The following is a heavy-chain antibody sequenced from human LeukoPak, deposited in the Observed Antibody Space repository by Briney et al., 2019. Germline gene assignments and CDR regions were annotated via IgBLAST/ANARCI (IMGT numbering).Heavy chain of an antibody. D-gene: IGHD2-15*01. CDR1: GGSISSSSYY. CDR3: ARHRRLQYYYYYMDV. CDR2: IYYSGST. V-gene: IGHV4-39*01. J-gene: IGHJ6*03. Sequence: SETLSLTCTVSGGSISSSSYYWGWIRQPPGKGLEWIGSIYYSGSTYYNPSLKSRVTISVDTSKNQFSLHLSSVTAADTAVYYCARHRRLQYYYYYMDVWGKGTTVTISS.